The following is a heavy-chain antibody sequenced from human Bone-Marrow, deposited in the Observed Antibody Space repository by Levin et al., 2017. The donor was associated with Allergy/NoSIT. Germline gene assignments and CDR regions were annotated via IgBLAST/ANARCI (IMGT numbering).Heavy chain of an antibody. CDR2: IINIDYGGTT. Sequence: GGSLRLSCAASGFTFGDYGFSWVRQAPGRGLEWVAFIINIDYGGTTEYAASVKGRFTISRDDSKSIAYLQLNSLRTEDTAVYYCSRWITVIDYYSYYYMDVWGEGTTVTVSS. D-gene: IGHD3-16*01. J-gene: IGHJ6*03. CDR1: GFTFGDYG. CDR3: SRWITVIDYYSYYYMDV. V-gene: IGHV3-49*04.